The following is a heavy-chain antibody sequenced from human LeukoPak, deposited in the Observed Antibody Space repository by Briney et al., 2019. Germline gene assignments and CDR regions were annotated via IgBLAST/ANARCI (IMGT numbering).Heavy chain of an antibody. CDR1: GFTFSSYG. Sequence: GSLRLSCAASGFTFSSYGMHWVRQAPGKGLEWVAVISYDGSNKYCADSVKGRFTISRDNSKNTLYLQMNSLRAEDTAVYYCAKDTYYYDSSGYYRGMDYWGQGTLVTVSS. CDR3: AKDTYYYDSSGYYRGMDY. J-gene: IGHJ4*02. CDR2: ISYDGSNK. V-gene: IGHV3-30*18. D-gene: IGHD3-22*01.